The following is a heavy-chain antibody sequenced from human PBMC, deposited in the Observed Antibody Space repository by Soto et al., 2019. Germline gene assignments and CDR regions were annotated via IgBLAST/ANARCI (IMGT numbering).Heavy chain of an antibody. D-gene: IGHD6-13*01. CDR2: IYTSGST. CDR1: GGSISSYY. Sequence: SETLSLTCTVSGGSISSYYWSWIRQPAGKGLEWIGRIYTSGSTNYNPSLKSRVTMSVDTSKNQFSLKLSSVTAANTAVYYCAREKGSSSWYPLPYYGTPDGMDVWGQGTTVTVSS. CDR3: AREKGSSSWYPLPYYGTPDGMDV. J-gene: IGHJ6*02. V-gene: IGHV4-4*07.